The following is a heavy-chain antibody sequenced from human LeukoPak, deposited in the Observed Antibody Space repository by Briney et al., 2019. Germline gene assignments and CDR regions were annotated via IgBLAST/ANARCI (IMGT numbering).Heavy chain of an antibody. CDR3: ARTYYDFWSGYYSGYFDY. Sequence: PSETLSLTCTVSGGSISSYYWSWIRQPPGKGLEWIGYIYYSGSTYYNPSLKSRVTISVDTSKNQFSLKLSSVTAADTAVYYCARTYYDFWSGYYSGYFDYWGQGTLVTVSS. J-gene: IGHJ4*02. CDR2: IYYSGST. CDR1: GGSISSYY. V-gene: IGHV4-59*06. D-gene: IGHD3-3*01.